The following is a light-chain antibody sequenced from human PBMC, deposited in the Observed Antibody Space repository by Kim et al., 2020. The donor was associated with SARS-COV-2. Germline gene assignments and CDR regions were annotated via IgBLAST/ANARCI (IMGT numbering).Light chain of an antibody. CDR1: SSDVGGFNF. J-gene: IGLJ2*01. CDR3: CSYAGSYTKI. CDR2: EVS. V-gene: IGLV2-11*01. Sequence: GQSVTISCTGTSSDVGGFNFVSCYQQHPGKAPKVMIYEVSKRPSGVPDRFSGSKSGNTASLTVSGLQAEDEADYYCCSYAGSYTKIFGGGTQLTVL.